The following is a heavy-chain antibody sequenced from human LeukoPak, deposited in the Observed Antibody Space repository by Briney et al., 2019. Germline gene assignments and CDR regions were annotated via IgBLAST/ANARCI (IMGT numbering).Heavy chain of an antibody. CDR1: GLTVSSIY. CDR3: ASPGGGDYYNS. V-gene: IGHV3-53*01. D-gene: IGHD3-10*01. J-gene: IGHJ4*02. CDR2: IYTGGST. Sequence: GGSLRLSCAASGLTVSSIYMSWVRQAPGKGLEWVSGIYTGGSTYYADSGKGRFTISRDNSKSTLYLQMNSLRAEDTAVYYCASPGGGDYYNSWGQGTLVTVSS.